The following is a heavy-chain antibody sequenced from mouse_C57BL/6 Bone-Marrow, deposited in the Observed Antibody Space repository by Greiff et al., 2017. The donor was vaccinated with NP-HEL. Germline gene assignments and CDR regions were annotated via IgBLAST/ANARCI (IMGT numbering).Heavy chain of an antibody. CDR1: GFTFTDYY. V-gene: IGHV7-3*01. J-gene: IGHJ4*01. CDR2: IRNKANGYTT. D-gene: IGHD1-1*01. CDR3: ARYYYGSSIYAMDY. Sequence: EVKLVESGGGLVQPGGSLSLSCAASGFTFTDYYMSWVRQPPGKALEWLGFIRNKANGYTTEYSASVQGRFTISRDNSKSILYLHMNALGAEDSATYYCARYYYGSSIYAMDYWGQGTSVTVSS.